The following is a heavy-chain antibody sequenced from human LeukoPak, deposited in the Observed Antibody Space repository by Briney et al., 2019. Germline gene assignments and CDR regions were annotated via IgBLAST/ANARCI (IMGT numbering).Heavy chain of an antibody. J-gene: IGHJ4*02. V-gene: IGHV3-21*01. CDR2: ISSSSSYI. D-gene: IGHD4-17*01. Sequence: GGALRLSCTDSGFGFSRSAMNWVRQAPGKGLEWVSSISSSSSYIYYADSVKGRFTISRDNAKNSLYLQMDSLRAEDTAVYYCARDETTEYWGQGTLVTVSS. CDR1: GFGFSRSA. CDR3: ARDETTEY.